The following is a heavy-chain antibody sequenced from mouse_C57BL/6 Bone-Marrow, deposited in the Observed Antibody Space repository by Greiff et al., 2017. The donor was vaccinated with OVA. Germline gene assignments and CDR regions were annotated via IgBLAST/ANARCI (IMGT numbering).Heavy chain of an antibody. CDR2: IDPENGDT. CDR1: GFNIKDDY. Sequence: EVQLQESGAELVRPGASVKLSCTASGFNIKDDYMHWVKQRPEQGLEWIGWIDPENGDTEYASKFQGKATITADTSSNTAYLQLSSLTSEDTAVYYCTTEGYGNFFAYWGQGTLVTVSA. V-gene: IGHV14-4*01. J-gene: IGHJ3*01. CDR3: TTEGYGNFFAY. D-gene: IGHD2-10*02.